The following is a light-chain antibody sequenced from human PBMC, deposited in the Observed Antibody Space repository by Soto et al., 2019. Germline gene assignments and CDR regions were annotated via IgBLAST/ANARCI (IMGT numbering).Light chain of an antibody. V-gene: IGLV2-14*03. J-gene: IGLJ1*01. CDR2: DVT. CDR1: SSDVGANDY. Sequence: QSVLTQPASVSGSPGQSITISCTGTSSDVGANDYVSWYQHHAGKGPKLLIYDVTTRPSGVSTRFSGSKSGNTASLTISGLQAEDEADFYCSSSTSSGSLVFGTGPKVTVL. CDR3: SSSTSSGSLV.